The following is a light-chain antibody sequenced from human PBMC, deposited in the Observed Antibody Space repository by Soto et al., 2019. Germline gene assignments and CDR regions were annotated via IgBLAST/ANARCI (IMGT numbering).Light chain of an antibody. CDR3: CSYAGSSTPAYV. CDR2: EGS. Sequence: QSVLTQPASVSGSPGQSITISCTGTSSDVGSYNLVSWYQQHPGKAPKLMIYEGSKWPSGVSNRFSGSKSGNTASLTISGLQAEDEADYYCCSYAGSSTPAYVFGTGTKLTVL. V-gene: IGLV2-23*01. CDR1: SSDVGSYNL. J-gene: IGLJ1*01.